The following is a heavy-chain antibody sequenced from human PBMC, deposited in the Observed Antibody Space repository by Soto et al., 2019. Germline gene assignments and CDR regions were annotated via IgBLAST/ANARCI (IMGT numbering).Heavy chain of an antibody. CDR2: IYYSGST. CDR3: ARDYRYCSSTSCYSGMDV. J-gene: IGHJ6*02. CDR1: GGSISSYY. Sequence: PSETLSLTCTVSGGSISSYYWSWIRQPPGKGLEWIGYIYYSGSTNYNPSLKSRVTISVDTSKNQFSLKLSSVTAADTAVYYCARDYRYCSSTSCYSGMDVWGQGTTVTVSS. V-gene: IGHV4-59*01. D-gene: IGHD2-2*01.